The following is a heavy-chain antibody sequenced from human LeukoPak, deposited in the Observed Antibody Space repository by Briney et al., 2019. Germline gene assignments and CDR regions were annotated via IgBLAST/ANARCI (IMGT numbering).Heavy chain of an antibody. J-gene: IGHJ5*02. D-gene: IGHD1-26*01. CDR2: IYDRGST. CDR1: GASNSSHY. CDR3: AKIEVGRFDP. Sequence: PSETLSLTCTVTGASNSSHYWCWIRQTPGTGLEWIGDIYDRGSTTYNPSLKSRVSISVDTSRNQFSLNLRSVTAADTAVYYCAKIEVGRFDPWGQGTLVTVSS. V-gene: IGHV4-59*11.